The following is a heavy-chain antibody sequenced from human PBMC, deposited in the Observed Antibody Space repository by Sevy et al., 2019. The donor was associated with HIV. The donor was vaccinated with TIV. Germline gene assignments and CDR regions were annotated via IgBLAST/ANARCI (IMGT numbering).Heavy chain of an antibody. D-gene: IGHD2-21*02. V-gene: IGHV1-46*01. CDR2: INPYGGST. Sequence: GESLKISCKASGYSFTSYEIHWVRQAPGQGLEWMGIINPYGGSTSYAQKFQGRVTMIRDTSTTTVDMELSSLRSEDTAVYFCARLRACGGDCYYYDFWGQGTLVTVSS. CDR3: ARLRACGGDCYYYDF. CDR1: GYSFTSYE. J-gene: IGHJ4*02.